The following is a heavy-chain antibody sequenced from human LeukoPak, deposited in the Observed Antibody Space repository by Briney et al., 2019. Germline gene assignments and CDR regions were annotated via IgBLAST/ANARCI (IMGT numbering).Heavy chain of an antibody. V-gene: IGHV3-48*03. CDR2: ITSSGNTM. D-gene: IGHD4-11*01. J-gene: IGHJ5*02. CDR3: ARLRSKYWFDP. CDR1: GFTFTNYA. Sequence: PGGSLRLSCAASGFTFTNYAMSWVRQAPGKGLEWVSFITSSGNTMYYADSVKGRFTISRDNAKNSLYLQMNSLRADDTAVYYCARLRSKYWFDPWGQGTPVTVSS.